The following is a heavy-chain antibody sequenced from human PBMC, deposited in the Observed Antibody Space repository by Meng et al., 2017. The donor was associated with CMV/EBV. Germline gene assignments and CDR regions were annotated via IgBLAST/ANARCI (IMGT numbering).Heavy chain of an antibody. CDR3: ARDYGDLRQDY. D-gene: IGHD4-17*01. V-gene: IGHV4-39*06. Sequence: RLRLRGPGPGLVKPSETLSLTCTVSGGSISSSSYYWGWIRQPPGKGLEWIGSIYYSGSTYYNPSLKSRVTISVDTSKNQFSLKLSSVTAADTAVYYCARDYGDLRQDYWGQGTLVTVSS. J-gene: IGHJ4*02. CDR2: IYYSGST. CDR1: GGSISSSSYY.